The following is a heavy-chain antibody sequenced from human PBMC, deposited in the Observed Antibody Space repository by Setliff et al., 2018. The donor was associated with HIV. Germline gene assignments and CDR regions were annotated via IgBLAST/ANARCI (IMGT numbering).Heavy chain of an antibody. Sequence: SETLSLTCTVSGGSISSHYWSWIRQPPGKGLEWIGYIYYSGSTNYNPSLKSRVTISVDTSKNQFSLKLSSVTSADTAMYYCAKEDPYYYESSGSLGWFDPWGQGTLVTVSS. J-gene: IGHJ5*02. D-gene: IGHD3-22*01. CDR3: AKEDPYYYESSGSLGWFDP. V-gene: IGHV4-59*11. CDR2: IYYSGST. CDR1: GGSISSHY.